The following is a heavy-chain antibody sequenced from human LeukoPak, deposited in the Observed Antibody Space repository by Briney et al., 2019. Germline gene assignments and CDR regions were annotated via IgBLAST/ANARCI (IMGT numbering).Heavy chain of an antibody. CDR3: TTTAYGDNIDY. CDR2: IRSKAYGGTT. D-gene: IGHD4-17*01. CDR1: GFTFGDYA. Sequence: PGRSLRLSCTASGFTFGDYAKSWFRQAPGKGLEWVGFIRSKAYGGTTEYAASVKGRFTISRDDSKSIAYLQMNSLKTEDTAVYYCTTTAYGDNIDYWGQGTLVTVSS. J-gene: IGHJ4*02. V-gene: IGHV3-49*03.